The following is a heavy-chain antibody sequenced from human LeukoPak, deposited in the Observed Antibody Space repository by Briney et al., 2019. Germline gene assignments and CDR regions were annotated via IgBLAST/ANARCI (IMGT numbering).Heavy chain of an antibody. Sequence: SETLSLTCTVSSGSISSYYWSWIRQPAGKGLEWIGRIYTSGSTNYNPSLKSRVTMSVDTSKNQFSLKLSSVTAADTAVYYCARVGGEYGLNWFDPWGQGTLVTVSS. CDR2: IYTSGST. CDR1: SGSISSYY. CDR3: ARVGGEYGLNWFDP. J-gene: IGHJ5*02. V-gene: IGHV4-4*07. D-gene: IGHD2/OR15-2a*01.